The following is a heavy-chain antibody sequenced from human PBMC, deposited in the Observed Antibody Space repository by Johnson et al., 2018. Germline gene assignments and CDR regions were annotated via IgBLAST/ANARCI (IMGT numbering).Heavy chain of an antibody. J-gene: IGHJ5*02. Sequence: EVQLLESGGGLVQPGGSLRLSCAASGFTFSSYWMHWVRQAPGKGLVWVSRINSDGSITTYADSVKGRFTISRDNAKNTLYLQMNSLRAEDTAVYYCTRQHYGDPDWFDPWGQGTLVTVSS. CDR3: TRQHYGDPDWFDP. V-gene: IGHV3-74*01. D-gene: IGHD4-17*01. CDR2: INSDGSIT. CDR1: GFTFSSYW.